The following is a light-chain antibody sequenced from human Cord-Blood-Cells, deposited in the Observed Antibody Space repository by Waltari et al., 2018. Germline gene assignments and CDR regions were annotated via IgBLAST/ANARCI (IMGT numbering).Light chain of an antibody. Sequence: DIQMTQSPSSLSASVGDRATITCRASQSISSYLNWYQQKPGKAPKLLIYAASSLQSGVPSRFCGSGSGTDFTLTISSLQPEDFATYYCQQSYSTLRTFGQGTKVEIK. CDR3: QQSYSTLRT. CDR1: QSISSY. V-gene: IGKV1-39*01. J-gene: IGKJ1*01. CDR2: AAS.